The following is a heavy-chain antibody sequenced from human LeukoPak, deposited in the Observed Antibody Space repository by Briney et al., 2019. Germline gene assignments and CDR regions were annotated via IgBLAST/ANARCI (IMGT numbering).Heavy chain of an antibody. CDR1: GDTVSSNSAA. J-gene: IGHJ3*02. V-gene: IGHV6-1*01. CDR2: TYYRSKWYY. Sequence: SQTLSLTCAISGDTVSSNSAAWNWIRQSPSRGLEWLGRTYYRSKWYYDYAISVESRITLNPDTSKNQFSLQLDSVTPDDTAVYYCARKYSSSWYDALDIWGQGTMVTVSS. D-gene: IGHD6-13*01. CDR3: ARKYSSSWYDALDI.